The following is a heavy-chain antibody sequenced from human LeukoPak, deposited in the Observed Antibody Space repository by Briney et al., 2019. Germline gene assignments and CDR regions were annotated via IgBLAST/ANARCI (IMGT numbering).Heavy chain of an antibody. Sequence: GGSLRLSCAASGFTFSSYGMHWVRQAPGKGLEWLAAISGDGDSTYYADSVKGRFTISRDNSENTVYLQMNSLRADETAVYYCARDFWDDFEYFDLWGRGTLVTVSS. J-gene: IGHJ2*01. CDR1: GFTFSSYG. V-gene: IGHV3-23*01. CDR2: ISGDGDST. D-gene: IGHD3-3*01. CDR3: ARDFWDDFEYFDL.